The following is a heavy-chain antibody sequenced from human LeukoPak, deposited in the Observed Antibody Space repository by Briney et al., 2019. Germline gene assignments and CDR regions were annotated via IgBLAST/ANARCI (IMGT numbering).Heavy chain of an antibody. CDR3: ARERAVAGLFDY. J-gene: IGHJ4*02. CDR1: GFTFSSYS. CDR2: ISSSSSYI. V-gene: IGHV3-21*01. D-gene: IGHD6-19*01. Sequence: GGSLRLSCAASGFTFSSYSMNWVRQAPGKGLEWVSSISSSSSYIYYADSVKGRFTISRDSAKNSLYLQMNSLRAEDTAVYYCARERAVAGLFDYWGQGTLVTVSS.